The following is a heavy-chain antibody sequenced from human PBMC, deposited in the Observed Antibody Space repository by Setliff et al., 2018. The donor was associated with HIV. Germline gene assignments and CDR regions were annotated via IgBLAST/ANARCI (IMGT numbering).Heavy chain of an antibody. CDR3: ARTMWGKYFDF. CDR2: INGDGSEK. J-gene: IGHJ4*02. CDR1: GFIFRNFW. Sequence: PGGSLRLSCAGSGFIFRNFWMNWVRQAPGKGLEWVANINGDGSEKYYVDSVKGRFTISRDNVGNSVFLQMNTLRAEDTAVYYCARTMWGKYFDFWGQGALVTVSS. D-gene: IGHD7-27*01. V-gene: IGHV3-7*03.